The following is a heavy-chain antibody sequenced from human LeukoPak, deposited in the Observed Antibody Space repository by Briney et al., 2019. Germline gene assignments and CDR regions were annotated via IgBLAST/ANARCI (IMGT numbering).Heavy chain of an antibody. CDR1: GGSFSGYY. D-gene: IGHD3-10*01. V-gene: IGHV4-34*01. CDR3: ARGSRSSMVRGVLSYGMDV. Sequence: SETLSLTCAVYGGSFSGYYWSWIRQPPGKGLEWIGEINHSGSTNYNPSLKSRVTISVDTAKNQFSLKLSSVTAADTAVYYCARGSRSSMVRGVLSYGMDVWGQGTTVTVSS. CDR2: INHSGST. J-gene: IGHJ6*02.